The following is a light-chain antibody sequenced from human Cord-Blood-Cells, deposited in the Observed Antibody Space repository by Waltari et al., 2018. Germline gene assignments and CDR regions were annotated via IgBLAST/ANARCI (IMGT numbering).Light chain of an antibody. J-gene: IGLJ3*02. Sequence: NFMLTQPPSVSESPGKTVTISCTRSSGSIASNHVQWYQQRPGSSPTTVIYEDNQRPSGVPDRFSGSIDSSSNSASLTISGLKTEDEADYYCQSYDSSNRVFGGGTKLTVL. CDR3: QSYDSSNRV. CDR1: SGSIASNH. CDR2: EDN. V-gene: IGLV6-57*01.